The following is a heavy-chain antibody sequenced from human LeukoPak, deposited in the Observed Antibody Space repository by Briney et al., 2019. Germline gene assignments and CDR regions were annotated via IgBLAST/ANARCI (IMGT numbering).Heavy chain of an antibody. CDR1: GGTFNRYA. CDR2: IIPILGIA. Sequence: SVTVSCKASGGTFNRYAISWVRQAPGQGIEWMGRIIPILGIANYAQKFQGRVTITADKSTSTAYMELSSLRSEDTAVYYCARGLRWDDSSGYWGQGTLVTVSS. D-gene: IGHD3-22*01. J-gene: IGHJ4*02. CDR3: ARGLRWDDSSGY. V-gene: IGHV1-69*04.